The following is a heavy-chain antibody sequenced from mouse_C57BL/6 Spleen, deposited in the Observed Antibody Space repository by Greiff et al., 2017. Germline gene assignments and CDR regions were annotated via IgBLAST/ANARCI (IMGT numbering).Heavy chain of an antibody. CDR2: IYPGSGST. V-gene: IGHV1-55*01. CDR3: ARAYYYAMDY. Sequence: VQLQESGAELVKPGASVKMSCKASGYTFTSYWITWVKQRPGEGLEWIGDIYPGSGSTNYNEKFKSKATLTVDTSSSTAYMQLSSLTSEDSAVYYCARAYYYAMDYWGQGTSVTVSS. D-gene: IGHD2-10*01. CDR1: GYTFTSYW. J-gene: IGHJ4*01.